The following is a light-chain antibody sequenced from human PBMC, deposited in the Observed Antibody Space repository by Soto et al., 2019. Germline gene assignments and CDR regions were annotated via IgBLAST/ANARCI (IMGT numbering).Light chain of an antibody. J-gene: IGLJ1*01. CDR3: ASWDDSLSGDV. Sequence: QSVLTQPPSASGTPGQRVTISCSGSSSSIGTNYVYWYQQLPGTAPKLLIYKNNQRPSGVPDRFSGSKSGTSASLAISGLRSGDEADYHCASWDDSLSGDVFGTGTKLTVL. CDR2: KNN. CDR1: SSSIGTNY. V-gene: IGLV1-47*01.